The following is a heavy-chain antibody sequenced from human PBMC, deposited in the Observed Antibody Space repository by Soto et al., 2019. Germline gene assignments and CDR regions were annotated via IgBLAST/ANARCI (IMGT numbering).Heavy chain of an antibody. D-gene: IGHD6-13*01. CDR1: GGSISSYY. V-gene: IGHV4-4*07. CDR3: ARVNRYSSSWYLWFDP. CDR2: IYTSGST. J-gene: IGHJ5*02. Sequence: QVQLQESGPGLVKPSETLSLTCTVSGGSISSYYWSWIRQPAGKGLEWIGRIYTSGSTNYNPSLKRRVTMSVDTSQHQFSLKLCSVTAADTAVYYCARVNRYSSSWYLWFDPWGQGTLVTVSS.